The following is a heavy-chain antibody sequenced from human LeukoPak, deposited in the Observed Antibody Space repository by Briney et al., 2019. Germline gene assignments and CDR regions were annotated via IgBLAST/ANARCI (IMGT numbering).Heavy chain of an antibody. CDR2: IYYSGST. V-gene: IGHV4-31*03. CDR1: GGSISSGGYY. Sequence: SETLSLTCTVSGGSISSGGYYWNWIRQHPGKGLEWIGYIYYSGSTYYNPSLKSRVTISVDTSKNQFSLRLSSVTAADTAVYYCARDGRGYGGYDSLYYFDYWGQGTLVTVSS. J-gene: IGHJ4*02. CDR3: ARDGRGYGGYDSLYYFDY. D-gene: IGHD5-12*01.